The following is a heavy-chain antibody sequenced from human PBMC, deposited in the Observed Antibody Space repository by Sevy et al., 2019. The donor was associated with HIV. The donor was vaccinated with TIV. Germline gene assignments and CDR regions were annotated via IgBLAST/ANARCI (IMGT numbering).Heavy chain of an antibody. Sequence: GGSLRLSCAASGFTFSSYAMSWVRQAPGKGLEWVSAISGSGGGTYYADSVKGRFTISRDNSKNTLYLQMNSLRAEDTAVYYCAKDYDSSGYYLAGDAFDIWGQGTMVTVSS. V-gene: IGHV3-23*01. CDR2: ISGSGGGT. D-gene: IGHD3-22*01. J-gene: IGHJ3*02. CDR3: AKDYDSSGYYLAGDAFDI. CDR1: GFTFSSYA.